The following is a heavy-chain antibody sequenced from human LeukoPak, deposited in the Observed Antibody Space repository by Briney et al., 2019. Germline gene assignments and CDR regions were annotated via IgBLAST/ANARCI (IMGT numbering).Heavy chain of an antibody. D-gene: IGHD3-3*01. CDR1: GGSFSGYY. V-gene: IGHV4-34*01. CDR3: ARGGLITIFGVVTYNWFDP. CDR2: INNSGST. J-gene: IGHJ5*02. Sequence: PSETLSLTCAVSGGSFSGYYWSWIRQPPGKGLEWIGEINNSGSTNYNPSLKSRVTISVDTSKNQFSLKLSSVTAADTAVYYCARGGLITIFGVVTYNWFDPWGQGTLVTVSS.